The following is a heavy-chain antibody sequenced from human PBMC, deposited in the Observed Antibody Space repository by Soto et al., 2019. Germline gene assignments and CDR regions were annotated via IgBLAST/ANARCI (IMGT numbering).Heavy chain of an antibody. CDR3: VRGASLNFDY. D-gene: IGHD1-26*01. V-gene: IGHV3-20*04. CDR2: VNWNGGST. CDR1: GFTFSNAW. Sequence: GGSLRLSCAASGFTFSNAWMYWVRQAPGKGLEWVSGVNWNGGSTGYADSVKGRFTISRDNAKNSLYLQMNSLRAEDTAFYYCVRGASLNFDYWGQGTLVTVSS. J-gene: IGHJ4*02.